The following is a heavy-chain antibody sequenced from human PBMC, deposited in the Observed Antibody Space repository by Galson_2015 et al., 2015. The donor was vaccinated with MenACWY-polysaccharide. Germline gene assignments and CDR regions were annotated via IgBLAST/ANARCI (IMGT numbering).Heavy chain of an antibody. J-gene: IGHJ3*02. Sequence: SLRLSCAASGSRFSNSGMHWVRQAPGKGLEWVAVIQYDGSKIVYADSVKGRFTISRDNSKKTLFLEMNSLGAEDTAVYYCAREGSRIVFHAFDTWGQGTMVTVSS. CDR2: IQYDGSKI. D-gene: IGHD6-13*01. V-gene: IGHV3-33*01. CDR3: AREGSRIVFHAFDT. CDR1: GSRFSNSG.